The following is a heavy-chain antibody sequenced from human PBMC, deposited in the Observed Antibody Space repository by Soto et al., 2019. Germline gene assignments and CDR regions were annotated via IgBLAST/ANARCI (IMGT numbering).Heavy chain of an antibody. D-gene: IGHD3-10*01. V-gene: IGHV1-3*01. Sequence: ASVKVSCQTSGYTFTSYAMHWVRQAPGQRLEWMGWINAGNGNTKYSQKFQGRVTITRDTSASTAYMELSSLRSEDTAVYYCARVRWFTSYYFDYWGQGTLVTVSS. CDR1: GYTFTSYA. CDR2: INAGNGNT. J-gene: IGHJ4*02. CDR3: ARVRWFTSYYFDY.